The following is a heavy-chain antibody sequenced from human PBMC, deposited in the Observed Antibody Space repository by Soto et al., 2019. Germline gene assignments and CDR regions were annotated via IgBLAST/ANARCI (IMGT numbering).Heavy chain of an antibody. CDR1: GGPSGDVVGY. J-gene: IGHJ5*02. Sequence: VLGGPSGDVVGYWSRNRQHPGKGLEWIGYIYYSGSTYYNPSLKSRVTISVDTSKNQFSLKLSSVSAADTAVYYCARVPGPWGQGTLVTVSS. CDR2: IYYSGST. CDR3: ARVPGP. V-gene: IGHV4-31*02.